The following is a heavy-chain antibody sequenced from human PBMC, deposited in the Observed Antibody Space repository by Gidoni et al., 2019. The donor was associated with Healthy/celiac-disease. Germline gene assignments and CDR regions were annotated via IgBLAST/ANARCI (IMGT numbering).Heavy chain of an antibody. CDR1: GFTFSSQA. Sequence: EVQLVESGGGLVQPGGSLRLSCAASGFTFSSQAMSWVRQAPGKGLEWVSAISGSGGSTYYADSVKGRFTISRDNSKNTLYLQMNSLRAEDTAVYYCAKDGYYYDSSGTHFDYWGQGTLVTVSS. V-gene: IGHV3-23*04. CDR2: ISGSGGST. CDR3: AKDGYYYDSSGTHFDY. J-gene: IGHJ4*02. D-gene: IGHD3-22*01.